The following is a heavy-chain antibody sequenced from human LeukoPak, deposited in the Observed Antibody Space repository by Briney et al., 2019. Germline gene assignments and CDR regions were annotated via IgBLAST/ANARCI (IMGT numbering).Heavy chain of an antibody. D-gene: IGHD6-19*01. CDR2: ISWDGGST. Sequence: PGGSLRLSCAASGFTFDDYAMHWVRQAPGKGLEWVSLISWDGGSTYYADSVKGRFTISRDNSKNSLYLQMNSLRAEDTALYYCAKDSSGWYRHMDVWGKGTTVTVSS. CDR3: AKDSSGWYRHMDV. J-gene: IGHJ6*03. V-gene: IGHV3-43D*03. CDR1: GFTFDDYA.